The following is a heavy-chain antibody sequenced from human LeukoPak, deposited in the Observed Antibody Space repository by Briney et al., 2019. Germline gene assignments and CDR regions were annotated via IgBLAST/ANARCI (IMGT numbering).Heavy chain of an antibody. D-gene: IGHD6-13*01. V-gene: IGHV4-34*01. Sequence: SETLSLTCAVYGGSFSGYYWSWIRQPPGKGLEWIGEMNHRGSTNYNPSLKSRVTISVDKSKNQFSLKLSSVTAADTAVYYCARRGGRIAAAGMLSFRTGFFRGYIDYWGQGTLVTVSS. CDR1: GGSFSGYY. CDR3: ARRGGRIAAAGMLSFRTGFFRGYIDY. CDR2: MNHRGST. J-gene: IGHJ4*02.